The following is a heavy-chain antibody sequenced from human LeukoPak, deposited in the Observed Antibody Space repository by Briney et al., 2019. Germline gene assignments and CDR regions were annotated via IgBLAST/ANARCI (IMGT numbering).Heavy chain of an antibody. CDR2: ISAYNGNT. CDR3: ARIQPSARRSYYYYYMDV. V-gene: IGHV1-18*01. J-gene: IGHJ6*03. D-gene: IGHD6-6*01. Sequence: GASVKVSCKASGYTFTSYGISWVRQAPGQGLEWMGWISAYNGNTNYAQKLQGRVTMTTDTSTSTAYMELRSLRSDDTAVYYCARIQPSARRSYYYYYMDVWGKGTTVTISS. CDR1: GYTFTSYG.